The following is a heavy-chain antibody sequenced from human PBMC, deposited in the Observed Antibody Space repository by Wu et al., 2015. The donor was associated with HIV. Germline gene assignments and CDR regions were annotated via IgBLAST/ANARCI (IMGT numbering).Heavy chain of an antibody. CDR1: GGTFSYSA. V-gene: IGHV1-69*13. CDR3: ARDPYGSGSYYDY. D-gene: IGHD3-10*01. Sequence: QLVQSGAEVKKPGSSVKVSCKASGGTFSYSAIAWVRQAPGQGLEWMGRIIPIFGKTNYAQKFQGRVTITADESSTTAYMELSSLRSEDTAVYYCARDPYGSGSYYDYWGQGTLVTVSS. J-gene: IGHJ4*02. CDR2: IIPIFGKT.